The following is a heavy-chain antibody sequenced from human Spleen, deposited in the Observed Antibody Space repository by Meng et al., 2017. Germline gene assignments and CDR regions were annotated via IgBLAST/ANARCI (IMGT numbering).Heavy chain of an antibody. V-gene: IGHV3-23*01. J-gene: IGHJ3*02. Sequence: GESLKISCAASGFSFSSYAMSWVRHAPGKGLEWVSALSGVGFTTYYADSVKGRFAISRHNSKNTLYLQMNSLRAEDTALYYCTIYTRGHIWGQGSMVTVSS. CDR3: TIYTRGHI. CDR2: LSGVGFTT. CDR1: GFSFSSYA. D-gene: IGHD3-10*01.